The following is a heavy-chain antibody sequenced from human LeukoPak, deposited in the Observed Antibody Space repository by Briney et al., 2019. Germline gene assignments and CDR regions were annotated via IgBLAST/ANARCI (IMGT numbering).Heavy chain of an antibody. D-gene: IGHD6-19*01. CDR2: IWYDGSNI. Sequence: PGRSLRLSCAASGFTFRSYGMHWVRQAPGKGLEWVAVIWYDGSNINYGDSVKGRFTISRDNSKNTLFLQMNSLRVEDTAVYYCARDNSSGYNSGWPLGHWGQGTLVTVSS. CDR3: ARDNSSGYNSGWPLGH. J-gene: IGHJ4*02. V-gene: IGHV3-33*01. CDR1: GFTFRSYG.